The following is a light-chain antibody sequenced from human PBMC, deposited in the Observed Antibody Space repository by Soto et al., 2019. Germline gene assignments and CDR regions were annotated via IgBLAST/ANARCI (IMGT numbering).Light chain of an antibody. Sequence: QSVLTQPASVSGSPGQSITISCTGTSSDVGAYDFVSWYQHYPGKAPKLVTFDVTHRPPGISDRFSGSKSANTASLTISGLQAEDEAFYYCISYTTRSTLVFGGGTKLTVL. CDR2: DVT. V-gene: IGLV2-14*01. CDR3: ISYTTRSTLV. CDR1: SSDVGAYDF. J-gene: IGLJ2*01.